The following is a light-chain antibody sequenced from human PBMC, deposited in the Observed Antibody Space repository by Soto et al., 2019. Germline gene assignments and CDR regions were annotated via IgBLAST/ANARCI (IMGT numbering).Light chain of an antibody. V-gene: IGLV1-47*01. CDR3: AAWDASLSGVV. CDR2: RNN. CDR1: SSNIGSNY. J-gene: IGLJ2*01. Sequence: QSVLTQPPSASGTPGQRVTISCSGSSSNIGSNYVYWYQQLPGTAPKLLIYRNNQRPSGVPDRCSGSKSGTSASLAISGLRSEDEADYYCAAWDASLSGVVFGGGTKLTVL.